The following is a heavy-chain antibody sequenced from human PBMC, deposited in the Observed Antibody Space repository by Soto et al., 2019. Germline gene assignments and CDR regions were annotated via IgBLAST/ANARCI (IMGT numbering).Heavy chain of an antibody. CDR1: EYIFTSYW. V-gene: IGHV5-51*01. D-gene: IGHD6-6*01. J-gene: IGHJ4*02. CDR2: IHPGDSDT. CDR3: ARPIDYASSSTGFDY. Sequence: PGESLKISCEASEYIFTSYWIGWVRQMPGKGLEWMWIIHPGDSDTKYSPSFQGQVTISVDKSITTAYLQWSSLKASDTAMYYCARPIDYASSSTGFDYWGQGTLVTVSS.